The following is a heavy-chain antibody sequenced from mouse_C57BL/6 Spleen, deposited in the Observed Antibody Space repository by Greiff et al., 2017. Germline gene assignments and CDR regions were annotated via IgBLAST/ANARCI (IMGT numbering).Heavy chain of an antibody. D-gene: IGHD2-4*01. CDR2: IDPSDSET. CDR3: ARGIYYDHYAMDY. J-gene: IGHJ4*01. CDR1: GYTFTSYW. V-gene: IGHV1-52*01. Sequence: QVQLQQPGAELVRPGSSVKLSCKASGYTFTSYWMHWVKQRPIQGLEWIGNIDPSDSETHYNQKFKDKATLTVDKSSSTAYMQLSSLTSEDSAVYYCARGIYYDHYAMDYWGQGTSVTVSS.